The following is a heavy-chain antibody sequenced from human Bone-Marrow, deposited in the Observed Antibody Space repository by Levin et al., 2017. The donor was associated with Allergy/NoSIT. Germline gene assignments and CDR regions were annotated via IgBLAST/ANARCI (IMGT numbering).Heavy chain of an antibody. V-gene: IGHV4-61*01. CDR1: GGSVSSGSHH. CDR2: IHYSGST. D-gene: IGHD2-2*01. Sequence: LETLSLTCTVSGGSVSSGSHHWSWIRQPPGRGLEWIGCIHYSGSTKYNPSLKSRVTISVDTSKNQASLKLSSVTAADTAIYYCARDRVIPATGGNYYYYGMDVWGQGTTVTVSS. CDR3: ARDRVIPATGGNYYYYGMDV. J-gene: IGHJ6*02.